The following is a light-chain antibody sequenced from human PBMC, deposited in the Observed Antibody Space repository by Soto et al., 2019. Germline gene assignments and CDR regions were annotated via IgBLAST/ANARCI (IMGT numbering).Light chain of an antibody. CDR2: DVS. Sequence: EIVLTQSPATLSLSPGEGATLSCRASQSVNTYLAWYRQKPGQAPRLLIYDVSNRASGIPARFSGSGSGTDFALTLSSLEPDDFAVYYCQQRSDWPITFGPGTRVDIK. CDR3: QQRSDWPIT. V-gene: IGKV3-11*01. CDR1: QSVNTY. J-gene: IGKJ3*01.